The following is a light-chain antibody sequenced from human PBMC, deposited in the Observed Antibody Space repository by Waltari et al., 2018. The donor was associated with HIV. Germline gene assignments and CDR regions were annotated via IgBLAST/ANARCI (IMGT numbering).Light chain of an antibody. CDR3: QQYGSSPLT. V-gene: IGKV3-20*01. CDR2: GAS. Sequence: EIVLTQSPGTLSLSPGERATLSCRASQSVSSSYLAWYQQKPGQAPRLLIYGASSRATGIPDRFSGSWSGTDFTLTISSLEPEDFAVYYCQQYGSSPLTFGGGTKVVIK. CDR1: QSVSSSY. J-gene: IGKJ4*01.